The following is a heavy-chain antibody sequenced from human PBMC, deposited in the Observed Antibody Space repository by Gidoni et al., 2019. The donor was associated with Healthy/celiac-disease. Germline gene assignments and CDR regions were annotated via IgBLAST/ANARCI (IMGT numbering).Heavy chain of an antibody. CDR3: AKERVGATTGYYYYGMDV. V-gene: IGHV3-30*18. CDR1: GFTFSSYG. Sequence: QVQLVESGGGVVQPGRSLRLSCAASGFTFSSYGMHWVRQAPGKGLEWVAVISYDGSNKYYADSVKGRFTISRDNSKNTLYLQMNSLRAEDTAVYYCAKERVGATTGYYYYGMDVWGQGTTVTVSS. D-gene: IGHD1-26*01. CDR2: ISYDGSNK. J-gene: IGHJ6*02.